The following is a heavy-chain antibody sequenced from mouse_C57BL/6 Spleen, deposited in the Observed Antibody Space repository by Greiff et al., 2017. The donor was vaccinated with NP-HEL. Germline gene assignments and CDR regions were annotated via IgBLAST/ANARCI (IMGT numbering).Heavy chain of an antibody. CDR2: IDPSDSYT. J-gene: IGHJ4*01. D-gene: IGHD2-5*01. CDR1: GYTFTSYW. V-gene: IGHV1-69*01. Sequence: QVQLHQPGAELVMPGASVKLSCKASGYTFTSYWMHWVKQRPGQGLEWIGEIDPSDSYTNYNQKFKGKSTLTVDKSSSTAYMQLSSLTSEDSAVYYCARSNPYYSKRVGDYWGQGTSVTVSS. CDR3: ARSNPYYSKRVGDY.